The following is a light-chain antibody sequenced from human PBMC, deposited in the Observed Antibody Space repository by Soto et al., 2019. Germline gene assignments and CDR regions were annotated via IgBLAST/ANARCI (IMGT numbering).Light chain of an antibody. CDR3: QQHDNWPLT. J-gene: IGKJ4*02. Sequence: EIVMTQSPATLSVSPGERATLSCRASQSVSSNLAWYQQKPGQAPGLLIYEASTRATGIPARFSGSGSGTDFTLTISSLQPEDFAVYYCQQHDNWPLTFGGGTKVDIK. V-gene: IGKV3D-15*01. CDR1: QSVSSN. CDR2: EAS.